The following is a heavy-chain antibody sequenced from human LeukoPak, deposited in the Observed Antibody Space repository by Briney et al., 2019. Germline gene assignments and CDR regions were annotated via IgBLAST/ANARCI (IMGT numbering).Heavy chain of an antibody. CDR1: GFTFSAYG. CDR2: IRNDGAVK. J-gene: IGHJ4*02. D-gene: IGHD3-9*01. CDR3: AKEDYDILTGYYPDY. Sequence: PGGSLRLSCATSGFTFSAYGLHWVRQAPGKGLAWVAFIRNDGAVKNYADSVKGRFTISRDNSKNTLYLQMNSLRAEDTAVYYCAKEDYDILTGYYPDYWGQGTLVTVSS. V-gene: IGHV3-30*02.